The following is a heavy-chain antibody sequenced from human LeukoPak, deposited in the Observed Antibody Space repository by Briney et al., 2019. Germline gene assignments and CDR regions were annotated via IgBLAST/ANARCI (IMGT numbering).Heavy chain of an antibody. D-gene: IGHD5-18*01. V-gene: IGHV4-30-4*01. CDR2: IYYSGST. Sequence: SQTLSLTCTVSGGSISSGDYYWSWIRQPPGKGLEWIGYIYYSGSTYYNPSLKSRVTISVDTSKNQFSLKLSSVTAADTAVYYCATAMVTASYYYGMDVWGQGTTVTVSS. CDR1: GGSISSGDYY. CDR3: ATAMVTASYYYGMDV. J-gene: IGHJ6*02.